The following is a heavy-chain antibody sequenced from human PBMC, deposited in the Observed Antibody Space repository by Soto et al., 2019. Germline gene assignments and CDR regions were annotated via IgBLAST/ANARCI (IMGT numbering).Heavy chain of an antibody. CDR2: IWYDGSNK. V-gene: IGHV3-33*01. CDR3: ARAEIAAAGTVYGMDV. CDR1: GFTFSSSG. D-gene: IGHD6-13*01. Sequence: QVQLVESGGGVVQPGRSLRLSCAASGFTFSSSGMHWVRQAPGKGLEWVAVIWYDGSNKYYADSVKGRFTISRDNSKNTLYLQMNSLRAEDTAVYYCARAEIAAAGTVYGMDVWGQGTTVTVSS. J-gene: IGHJ6*02.